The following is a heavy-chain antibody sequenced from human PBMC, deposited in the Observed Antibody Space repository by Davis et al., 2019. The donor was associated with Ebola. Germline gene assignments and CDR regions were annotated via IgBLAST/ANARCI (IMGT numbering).Heavy chain of an antibody. J-gene: IGHJ4*02. D-gene: IGHD1-26*01. CDR1: GFTFSGSA. CDR2: IRSKANSYET. Sequence: GESLKIPCAASGFTFSGSAMHRVRQASGKGLEWVGRIRSKANSYETAYAASVKGRFTISRDDSKNTAYLQMNSLKTEDTAVYYCTTPVGATDYWGQGTLVTVSS. CDR3: TTPVGATDY. V-gene: IGHV3-73*01.